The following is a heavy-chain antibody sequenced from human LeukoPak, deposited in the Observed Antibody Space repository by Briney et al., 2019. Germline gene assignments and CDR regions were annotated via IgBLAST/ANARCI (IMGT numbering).Heavy chain of an antibody. CDR3: ARGIHILTGYYSEIDY. D-gene: IGHD3-9*01. CDR1: GYTFTGYY. V-gene: IGHV1-2*02. CDR2: INPNSGGT. J-gene: IGHJ4*02. Sequence: ASVKVSCKASGYTFTGYYMHWVRQAPGQGLEWMGWINPNSGGTNYAQKFQGRVTMTRDTSISTAYMELSRLRSDDTAVYYCARGIHILTGYYSEIDYWGQGTLVTVSS.